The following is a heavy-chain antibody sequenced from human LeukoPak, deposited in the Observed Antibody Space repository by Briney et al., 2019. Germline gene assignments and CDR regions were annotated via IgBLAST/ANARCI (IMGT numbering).Heavy chain of an antibody. V-gene: IGHV3-23*01. CDR3: ASGKRYSTGWYYFDN. CDR1: GFIFSSYA. J-gene: IGHJ4*02. D-gene: IGHD6-19*01. Sequence: PGGSLRLSCAASGFIFSSYAMSWVRQAPGKGLEWVSAISGTVGSTYYADSVKGRFTITRDNSKNTLYLQMNSLRVEDTAVYYCASGKRYSTGWYYFDNWGRGTLVTVSS. CDR2: ISGTVGST.